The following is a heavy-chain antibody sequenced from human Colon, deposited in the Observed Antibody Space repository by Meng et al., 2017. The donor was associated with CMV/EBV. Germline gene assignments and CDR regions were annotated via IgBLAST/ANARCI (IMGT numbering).Heavy chain of an antibody. J-gene: IGHJ4*02. CDR3: AKVADYADFVMEY. CDR1: GFTFSSYG. D-gene: IGHD4-17*01. V-gene: IGHV3-30*02. Sequence: QGQLVESGGGVVQPGGSLRLSCAASGFTFSSYGMHWVRQAPGKGLEWVTFIRNDRSYEYYADSVQGRFTVSRDNSKNTMYLQMNSLGGDDTAVYYCAKVADYADFVMEYWGQGTLVTVFS. CDR2: IRNDRSYE.